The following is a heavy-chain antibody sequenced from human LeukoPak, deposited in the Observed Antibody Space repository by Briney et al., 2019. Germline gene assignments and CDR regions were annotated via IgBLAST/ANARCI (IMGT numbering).Heavy chain of an antibody. CDR3: ARAMEQWLVQGGDYFDY. D-gene: IGHD6-19*01. CDR1: GYTFTSYY. J-gene: IGHJ4*02. Sequence: ASVKVSCKASGYTFTSYYMYWVRQAPGQGLEWMGIINPSGGSTSYAQKFQGRVTMTRDTSTSTVYMELSSLRSEDTAVYYCARAMEQWLVQGGDYFDYWGQGTLVTVSS. CDR2: INPSGGST. V-gene: IGHV1-46*01.